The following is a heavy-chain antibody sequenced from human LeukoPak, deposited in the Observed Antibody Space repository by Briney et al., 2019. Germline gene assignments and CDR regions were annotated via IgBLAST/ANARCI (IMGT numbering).Heavy chain of an antibody. CDR1: GGSFSGYY. D-gene: IGHD3-10*01. CDR3: ASQRLWFGGPRSLDY. V-gene: IGHV4-34*01. CDR2: INHSGST. Sequence: KPSETLSLTCAVYGGSFSGYYWSWIRQPPGKGLEWIGEINHSGSTNYNPSLKSRVTISVDTSKNQFSLKLSSVTAADTAVYYCASQRLWFGGPRSLDYWGQGTLVTVPS. J-gene: IGHJ4*02.